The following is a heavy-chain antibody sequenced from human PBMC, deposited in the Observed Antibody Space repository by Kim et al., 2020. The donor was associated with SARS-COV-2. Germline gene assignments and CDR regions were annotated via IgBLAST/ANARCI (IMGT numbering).Heavy chain of an antibody. V-gene: IGHV3-15*01. Sequence: APVKDRFTISRDDSKNTLYLQMNSLKTEDAAVYYCTTDPALGSSASTFDYWGQGTLVTVSS. D-gene: IGHD2-2*01. J-gene: IGHJ4*02. CDR3: TTDPALGSSASTFDY.